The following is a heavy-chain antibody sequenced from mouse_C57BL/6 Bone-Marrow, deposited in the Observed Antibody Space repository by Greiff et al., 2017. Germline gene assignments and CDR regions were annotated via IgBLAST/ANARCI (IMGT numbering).Heavy chain of an antibody. CDR2: IYPRDGST. Sequence: VQLQQSGAELARPGASVKLSCKASGYTFTSYGISWVKQRTGQGLEWIGWIYPRDGSTKYNEKFKGKATLTVDTSSSTAYMELHSLTSEDSAVYFCARSGDYWGQGTTLTVSS. CDR1: GYTFTSYG. J-gene: IGHJ2*01. V-gene: IGHV1-85*01. D-gene: IGHD3-2*02. CDR3: ARSGDY.